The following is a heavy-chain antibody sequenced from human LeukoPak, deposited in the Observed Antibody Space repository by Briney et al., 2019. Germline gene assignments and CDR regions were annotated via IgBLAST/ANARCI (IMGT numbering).Heavy chain of an antibody. CDR2: IYPGDSDT. J-gene: IGHJ5*02. CDR1: GSIFTSYW. CDR3: ARRTVPWFDP. Sequence: GGSLEISCKGSGSIFTSYWIGWGRQVPGKGLEGMGIIYPGDSDTRYSPSFQGQVTISADKSISTAYLQWSSLKASDTAMYYCARRTVPWFDPWGQGTLVTVSS. V-gene: IGHV5-51*01. D-gene: IGHD3-10*01.